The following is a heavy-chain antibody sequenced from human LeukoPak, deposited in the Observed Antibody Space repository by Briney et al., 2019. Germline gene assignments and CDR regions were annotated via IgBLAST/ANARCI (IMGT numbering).Heavy chain of an antibody. CDR3: AKAFSSTWYWYFDL. Sequence: GGSLRLSCAASGFTFSDFWMHWVRQAPGKGLEWVSGITWNSGDIDYADSVKGRFIISRDNAKNSLFLQMNSLRPEDTALYYCAKAFSSTWYWYFDLWGRGTLVTVSS. V-gene: IGHV3-9*01. J-gene: IGHJ2*01. D-gene: IGHD6-13*01. CDR2: ITWNSGDI. CDR1: GFTFSDFW.